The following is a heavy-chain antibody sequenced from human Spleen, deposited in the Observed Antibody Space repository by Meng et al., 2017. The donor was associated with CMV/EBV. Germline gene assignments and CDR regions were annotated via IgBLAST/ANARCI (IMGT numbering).Heavy chain of an antibody. CDR1: GFTFSTYA. CDR2: MSYDGSDK. Sequence: GESLKISCAASGFTFSTYAMHWVRQTPGKAPEWVAIMSYDGSDKYYADSVKGRFTISRDNSKNTLFLQMNSLRLEDTALYYCARDREWRPDYWGQGTLVTVS. V-gene: IGHV3-30-3*01. J-gene: IGHJ4*02. CDR3: ARDREWRPDY. D-gene: IGHD3-3*01.